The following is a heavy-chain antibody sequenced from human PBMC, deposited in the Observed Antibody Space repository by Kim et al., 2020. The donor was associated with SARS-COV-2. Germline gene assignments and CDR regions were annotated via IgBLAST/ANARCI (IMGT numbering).Heavy chain of an antibody. CDR3: ARSSYCGGSCYPFDY. J-gene: IGHJ4*02. V-gene: IGHV4-59*01. D-gene: IGHD2-15*01. Sequence: PPLKSRVTISVDTSKNQFSLKLSSVTAADTAVYYCARSSYCGGSCYPFDYWGQGTLVTVSS.